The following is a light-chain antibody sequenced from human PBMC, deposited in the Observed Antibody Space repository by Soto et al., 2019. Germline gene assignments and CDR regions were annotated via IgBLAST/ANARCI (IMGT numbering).Light chain of an antibody. CDR1: SSDVGSYNL. CDR3: CSFAGLNTLL. CDR2: EGS. V-gene: IGLV2-23*01. J-gene: IGLJ2*01. Sequence: QSALPQPASVSGSPGQSITISCTGTSSDVGSYNLVSWYQQHPGKAPKLMIYEGSKRPSGVSNRFSGSKSGNTASLTISGLQAEDEADYYCCSFAGLNTLLFGGGTKVTVL.